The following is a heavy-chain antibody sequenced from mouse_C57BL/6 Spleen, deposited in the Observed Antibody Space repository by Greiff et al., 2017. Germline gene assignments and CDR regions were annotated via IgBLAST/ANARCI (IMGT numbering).Heavy chain of an antibody. V-gene: IGHV1-80*01. J-gene: IGHJ4*01. Sequence: VQLQQSGAELVKPGASVKISCKASGYAFSSYWMNWVKRRPGKGLEWIGQIYPGDGDTNYNGKFKGKATLTADKSSSTAYMQLSSLTSEDSAVYFCARRDYYGSSYAMDYWGQGTSVTVSS. CDR2: IYPGDGDT. CDR1: GYAFSSYW. CDR3: ARRDYYGSSYAMDY. D-gene: IGHD1-1*01.